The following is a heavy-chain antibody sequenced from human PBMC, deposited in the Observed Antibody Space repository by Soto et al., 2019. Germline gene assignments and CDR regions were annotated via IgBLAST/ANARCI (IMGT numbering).Heavy chain of an antibody. Sequence: AGGSLRLSCAASGFTFSSYAMHWVRQAPGKGLEWVAVISYDGSNKYYADSVKGRFTISRDNSKNTLYLQMNSLRAEDTAVYYCARDDPDYGDYQTRLYYSYGMDVWGQGTTVTVSS. D-gene: IGHD4-17*01. V-gene: IGHV3-30-3*01. J-gene: IGHJ6*02. CDR2: ISYDGSNK. CDR1: GFTFSSYA. CDR3: ARDDPDYGDYQTRLYYSYGMDV.